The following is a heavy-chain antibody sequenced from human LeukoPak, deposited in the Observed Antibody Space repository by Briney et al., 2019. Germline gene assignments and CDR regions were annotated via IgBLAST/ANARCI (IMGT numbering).Heavy chain of an antibody. Sequence: PGGSLRLSCAASGFIFSNYSMNWVRQAPGKGLEWVSSISDSGSGAYYADSVKGRFTISRDNSNNTLYLQMNSLRAEDTAVYYCARGTRHNYFDYWGQGTLVTVSS. V-gene: IGHV3-23*01. CDR2: ISDSGSGA. CDR3: ARGTRHNYFDY. J-gene: IGHJ4*02. CDR1: GFIFSNYS.